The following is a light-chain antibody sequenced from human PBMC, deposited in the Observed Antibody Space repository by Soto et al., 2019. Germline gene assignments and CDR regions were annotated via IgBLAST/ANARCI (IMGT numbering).Light chain of an antibody. CDR3: QTWGTGILV. V-gene: IGLV4-69*01. CDR2: VNSDGSH. CDR1: SGHSNYA. Sequence: QSVLTQSPSASASLGASVKLTCTLSSGHSNYAIAWHQQQPEKGPRYLMKVNSDGSHSKGDGIPDRFSGSSSGAERYLTISSLQSEDEADYYCQTWGTGILVFGGGTQLTVL. J-gene: IGLJ2*01.